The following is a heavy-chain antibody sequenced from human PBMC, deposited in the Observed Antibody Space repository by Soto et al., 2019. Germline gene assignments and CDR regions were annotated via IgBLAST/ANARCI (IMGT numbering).Heavy chain of an antibody. V-gene: IGHV3-33*01. CDR1: GFTFSSYG. J-gene: IGHJ6*02. Sequence: PGGSLRLSWAASGFTFSSYGMHWARQAPGKGLEWVAVIWYDGSNKYYADSVKGRFTISRDNSKNTLYLQMNSLRAEDTAVYYCARDWGLGDYGMDVWGQGTTVTVSS. CDR2: IWYDGSNK. D-gene: IGHD3-16*01. CDR3: ARDWGLGDYGMDV.